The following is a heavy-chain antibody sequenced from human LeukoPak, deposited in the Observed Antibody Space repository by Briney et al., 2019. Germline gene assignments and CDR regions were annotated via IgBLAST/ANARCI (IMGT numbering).Heavy chain of an antibody. Sequence: SETLSLTCTVSGGSVSGYYWSWIRQPPGKGLEWIGEINHSGSTNYNPSLKSRVTISVDTSKNQFSLKLSSVTAADTAVYYCARGALYYYDSSGYSPYYFDYWGQGTLVTVSS. J-gene: IGHJ4*02. D-gene: IGHD3-22*01. CDR1: GGSVSGYY. CDR2: INHSGST. CDR3: ARGALYYYDSSGYSPYYFDY. V-gene: IGHV4-34*01.